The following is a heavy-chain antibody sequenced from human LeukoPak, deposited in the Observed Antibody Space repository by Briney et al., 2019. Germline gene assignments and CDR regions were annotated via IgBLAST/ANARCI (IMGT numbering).Heavy chain of an antibody. J-gene: IGHJ3*02. V-gene: IGHV3-74*01. Sequence: SGGSLRLSCAASGFTFSSYWMHWVRQAPGKGLVWVSRINSDGSSTSYADSVKGRFTISRDNSKNTLYLQMNSLRAEDTAVYYCAKVRTMIVVVRDAFDIWGQGTMVTVSS. D-gene: IGHD3-22*01. CDR2: INSDGSST. CDR1: GFTFSSYW. CDR3: AKVRTMIVVVRDAFDI.